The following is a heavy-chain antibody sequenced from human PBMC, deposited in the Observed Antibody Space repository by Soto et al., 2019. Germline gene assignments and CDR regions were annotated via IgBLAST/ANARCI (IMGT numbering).Heavy chain of an antibody. Sequence: EVQLVQSGAEVKKPGESLKISCKGSGYSFAIYWIAWVRQMPGKGLEWMGIIYPGDSDTSYSPSFQGQVTISADKSISTAYLQWNSLKASDTAMYYCAMSASGYSSTYYWFDPWGQGTLVTVSS. V-gene: IGHV5-51*03. J-gene: IGHJ5*02. CDR2: IYPGDSDT. D-gene: IGHD6-13*01. CDR1: GYSFAIYW. CDR3: AMSASGYSSTYYWFDP.